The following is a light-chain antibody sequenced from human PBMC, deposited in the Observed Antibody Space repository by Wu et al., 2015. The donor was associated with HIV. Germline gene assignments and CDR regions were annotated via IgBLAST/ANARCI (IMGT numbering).Light chain of an antibody. J-gene: IGKJ1*01. V-gene: IGKV1-5*03. CDR1: QSISSW. Sequence: DIQMTQSPSTLSASVGDRVTITCRASQSISSWLAWYQQKPGKAPKLLIYRASTLESGVPSRFSGSGSGTEFTLTISSLQPDDFATXYCQQYNSYSRTFGQGTKVEIK. CDR3: QQYNSYSRT. CDR2: RAS.